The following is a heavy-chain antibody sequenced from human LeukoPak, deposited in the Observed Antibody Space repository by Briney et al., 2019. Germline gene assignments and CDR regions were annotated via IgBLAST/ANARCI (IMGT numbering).Heavy chain of an antibody. CDR3: ATTRDYYENSGYTLLRD. J-gene: IGHJ1*01. CDR1: GSTFSTYA. D-gene: IGHD3-22*01. V-gene: IGHV1-69*13. Sequence: GASVKVSFKASGSTFSTYAINWVRQAPGQGLEWLGGIIPILGTSNYAQSFQGRVTITADESSGTAYMALSSLRSEDTAIYYCATTRDYYENSGYTLLRDWGQGTLVTVSS. CDR2: IIPILGTS.